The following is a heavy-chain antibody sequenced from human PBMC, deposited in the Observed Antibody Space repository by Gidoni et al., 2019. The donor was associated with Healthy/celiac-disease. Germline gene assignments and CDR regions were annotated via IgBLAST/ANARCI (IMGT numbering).Heavy chain of an antibody. V-gene: IGHV3-23*01. Sequence: EVQLLESGGGLVQPGGSLRLSCAASGFPFSSYAMSWVRQAPGKGLEWVSAISGSGGSTYYADSVKGRFTISRDNSKNTLYLQMNSLRAEDTAVYYCAKDQVAYCGGDCSSNFDYWGQGTLVTVSS. CDR2: ISGSGGST. D-gene: IGHD2-21*02. J-gene: IGHJ4*02. CDR1: GFPFSSYA. CDR3: AKDQVAYCGGDCSSNFDY.